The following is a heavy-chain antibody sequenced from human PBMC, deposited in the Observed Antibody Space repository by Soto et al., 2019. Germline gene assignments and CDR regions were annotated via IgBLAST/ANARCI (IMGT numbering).Heavy chain of an antibody. CDR1: GFSFFIYA. CDR3: AKIEMGWFAH. J-gene: IGHJ5*02. V-gene: IGHV3-23*01. Sequence: GGSLRLSCTGSGFSFFIYAMRWVRQAPGKGLEWVSTISGSGGHTYYADSVKGRFVVSRDNDKNTVYLHMSSLTGEDTAVYFCAKIEMGWFAHWGQGTQVTVS. D-gene: IGHD2-8*01. CDR2: ISGSGGHT.